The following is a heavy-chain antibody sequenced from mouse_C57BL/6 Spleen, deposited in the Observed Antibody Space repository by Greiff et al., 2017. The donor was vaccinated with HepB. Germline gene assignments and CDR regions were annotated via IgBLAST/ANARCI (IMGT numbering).Heavy chain of an antibody. CDR2: IYPGSGST. D-gene: IGHD1-1*01. J-gene: IGHJ1*03. V-gene: IGHV1-55*01. CDR1: GYTFTSYW. Sequence: QVHVKQSGAELVKPGASVKMSCKASGYTFTSYWITWVKQRPGQGLEWIGDIYPGSGSTNYNEKFKSKATLTVDTSSSTAYMQLSSLTSEDSAVYYCARYYYYGSSSWYFDVWGTGTTVTVSS. CDR3: ARYYYYGSSSWYFDV.